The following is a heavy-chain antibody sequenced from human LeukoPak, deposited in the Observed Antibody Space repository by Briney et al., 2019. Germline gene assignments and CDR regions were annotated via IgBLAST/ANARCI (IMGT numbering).Heavy chain of an antibody. Sequence: GGSLRLSCAASGFTFDDYGMSWVRQAPGKGLEWVSGINWNGGSTGYADSVKGRFTISRDNAKNSLYLQMNSLRAEDTALYYCARRDIVVVPAANGCYMDVWGKGTTVTVSS. CDR1: GFTFDDYG. J-gene: IGHJ6*03. CDR2: INWNGGST. CDR3: ARRDIVVVPAANGCYMDV. D-gene: IGHD2-2*01. V-gene: IGHV3-20*04.